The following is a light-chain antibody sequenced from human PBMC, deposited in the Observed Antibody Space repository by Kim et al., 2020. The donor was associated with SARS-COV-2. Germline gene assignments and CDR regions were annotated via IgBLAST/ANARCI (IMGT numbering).Light chain of an antibody. Sequence: ASVGDTVTITCRASQSISNWLAWYQQKPGKAPILLIYDASTLETGVPSRFSGSGSGAGFTLTIISLQPDDFATYYCQQYSGHLLSFGGGTKVDIK. CDR2: DAS. CDR3: QQYSGHLLS. J-gene: IGKJ4*01. V-gene: IGKV1-5*01. CDR1: QSISNW.